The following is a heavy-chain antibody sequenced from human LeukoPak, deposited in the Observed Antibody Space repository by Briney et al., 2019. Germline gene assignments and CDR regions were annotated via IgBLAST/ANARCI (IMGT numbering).Heavy chain of an antibody. Sequence: ASETLSLTCTVSGGSISSYYWSWIRQPAGKGLEWIGRIYTSGSTNYNPSLKSRVTMSVDTSKNQFSLKLGSVTAADTAVYYCARDSYDSSWGYMDVWGKGTTVTVSS. CDR1: GGSISSYY. J-gene: IGHJ6*03. V-gene: IGHV4-4*07. D-gene: IGHD3-22*01. CDR3: ARDSYDSSWGYMDV. CDR2: IYTSGST.